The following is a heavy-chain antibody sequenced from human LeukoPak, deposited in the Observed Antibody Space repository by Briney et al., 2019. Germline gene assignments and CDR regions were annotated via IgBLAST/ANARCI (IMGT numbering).Heavy chain of an antibody. CDR1: GGTFSSYA. Sequence: GASVKVSCKASGGTFSSYAISWVRQAPGQGLEWMGGTIPIFGTANYAQKFQGRVTITADESTSTAYMELSSLRSEDTAVYYRASAITDDAFDIWGQGTMVTVSS. D-gene: IGHD1-14*01. CDR3: ASAITDDAFDI. CDR2: TIPIFGTA. J-gene: IGHJ3*02. V-gene: IGHV1-69*13.